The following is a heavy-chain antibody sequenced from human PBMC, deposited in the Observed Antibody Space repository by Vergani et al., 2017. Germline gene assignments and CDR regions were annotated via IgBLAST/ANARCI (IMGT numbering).Heavy chain of an antibody. CDR2: ISGSGGST. J-gene: IGHJ5*02. D-gene: IGHD6-6*01. Sequence: EVQLVESGGGVVQPGGSLRLSCAASGFTFDDYAMHWVRQAPGKGLEWVSAISGSGGSTYYADSVKGRFTISRDNSKNTLYLQMNSLRAEDTAVYYCAKLGGKQLSRNWFDPWGQGTLVTVSS. CDR3: AKLGGKQLSRNWFDP. V-gene: IGHV3-23*04. CDR1: GFTFDDYA.